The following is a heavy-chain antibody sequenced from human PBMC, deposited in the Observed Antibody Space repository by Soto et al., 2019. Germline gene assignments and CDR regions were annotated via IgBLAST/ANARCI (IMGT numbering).Heavy chain of an antibody. V-gene: IGHV3-33*01. D-gene: IGHD3-10*01. J-gene: IGHJ4*02. CDR3: ARDYGSGSYHTDY. CDR2: IWYDGSNK. CDR1: GFTFSSYG. Sequence: GSLRLSCAASGFTFSSYGMHWVRQAPGKGLGWVAVIWYDGSNKYYADSVKGRFTISRDNSKNTLYLQMNSLRAEDTAVYYCARDYGSGSYHTDYWGQGTLVTVSA.